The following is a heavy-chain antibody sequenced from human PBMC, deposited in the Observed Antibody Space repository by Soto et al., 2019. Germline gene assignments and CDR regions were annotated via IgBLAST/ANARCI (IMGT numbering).Heavy chain of an antibody. V-gene: IGHV3-13*01. Sequence: HPGGSLRLSCAASGFTFSSYDMHWVRQATGKGLEWVSAIGTAGDTYYPGSVKGRFTISRENAKNSLYLQMNSLRAEDTAVYYCVMGRMGYCSGGSCYDYYYYYGMDVWGQGTTVTVSS. CDR1: GFTFSSYD. J-gene: IGHJ6*02. CDR3: VMGRMGYCSGGSCYDYYYYYGMDV. CDR2: IGTAGDT. D-gene: IGHD2-15*01.